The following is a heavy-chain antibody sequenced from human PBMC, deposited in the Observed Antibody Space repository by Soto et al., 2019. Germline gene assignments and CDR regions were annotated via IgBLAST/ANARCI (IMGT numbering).Heavy chain of an antibody. CDR1: GFTFSSFW. J-gene: IGHJ3*02. Sequence: PGGSLRLSCAASGFTFSSFWMNWVRQAPGKGLEWVANINQVGNEKDYVDSVKGRFTISRDNAENSVYLQMNSLKVDDTAVYYCARGGKQLIWGQGTMVTVSS. CDR3: ARGGKQLI. V-gene: IGHV3-7*04. D-gene: IGHD6-13*01. CDR2: INQVGNEK.